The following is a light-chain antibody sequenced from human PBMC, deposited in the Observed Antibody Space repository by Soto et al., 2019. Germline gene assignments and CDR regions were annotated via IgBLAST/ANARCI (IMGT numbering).Light chain of an antibody. Sequence: EIVMTQSPATLSVSPAESATLSCRASQSVSSNLAWYQHKPGPGPRLLIYAVYTRATGIPVRFRGSGSGTEFTLTISNFHSEDFAVYYCQQYNNWPPWTFGQGTKVDIK. CDR3: QQYNNWPPWT. J-gene: IGKJ1*01. V-gene: IGKV3-15*01. CDR2: AVY. CDR1: QSVSSN.